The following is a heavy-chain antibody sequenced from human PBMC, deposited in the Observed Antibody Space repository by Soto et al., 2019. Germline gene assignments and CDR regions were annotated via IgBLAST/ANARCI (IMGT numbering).Heavy chain of an antibody. CDR1: GFTFSSYG. V-gene: IGHV3-30*18. J-gene: IGHJ4*02. D-gene: IGHD3-22*01. Sequence: GGSLRLSCAASGFTFSSYGMHWVRQAPGKGLEWVAVISDDGSNKYYADSVKGRFTISRDNSKNTLYLQMNSLRAEDTAVYYCAKSRDSSGYYADYWGQGTLVTVSS. CDR2: ISDDGSNK. CDR3: AKSRDSSGYYADY.